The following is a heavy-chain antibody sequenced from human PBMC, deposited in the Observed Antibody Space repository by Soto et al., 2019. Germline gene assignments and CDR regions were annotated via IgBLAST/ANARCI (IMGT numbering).Heavy chain of an antibody. V-gene: IGHV3-74*01. D-gene: IGHD3-3*01. CDR3: ARGGYDFWSGYDTYFDY. Sequence: EVQLVESGGGLVQPGGSLRLSCAASGFTFSSYWMHWVRQAPGKGLVWVSRINSDGSSTSYADSVKGRFTISRDNAKNTLYLQMNSLRGEDTAVYYCARGGYDFWSGYDTYFDYLGQGTLVTVSS. CDR1: GFTFSSYW. J-gene: IGHJ4*01. CDR2: INSDGSST.